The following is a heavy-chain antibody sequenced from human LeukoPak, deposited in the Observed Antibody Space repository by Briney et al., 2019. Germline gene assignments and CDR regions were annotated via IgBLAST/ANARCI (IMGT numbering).Heavy chain of an antibody. CDR2: LYYGENS. Sequence: PSETLSLTCTVSGGSISIISSSTYYWGWIRQAPGKGLEWIRSLYYGENSHYNPSLKSRATLSVDTSNNQFSLKLTSVTAADAAVYFCARQLPTAAAYTRGYFDYWGQGTVVTVSP. V-gene: IGHV4-39*01. CDR3: ARQLPTAAAYTRGYFDY. CDR1: GGSISIISSSTYY. D-gene: IGHD6-13*01. J-gene: IGHJ4*02.